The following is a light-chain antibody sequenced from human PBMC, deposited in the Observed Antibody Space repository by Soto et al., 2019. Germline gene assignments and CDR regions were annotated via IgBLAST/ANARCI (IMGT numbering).Light chain of an antibody. CDR3: QRYGSSPRT. J-gene: IGKJ2*01. V-gene: IGKV3-20*01. CDR1: QSVSSSY. Sequence: EIVLTQSPGTLSLSPGERATLSCRASQSVSSSYLAWYQQKPGQAPRLLIYIASSRATGIPDRFSGSGSGTDFTLTISRLEPEDFAVYYCQRYGSSPRTFGQGTKLEIK. CDR2: IAS.